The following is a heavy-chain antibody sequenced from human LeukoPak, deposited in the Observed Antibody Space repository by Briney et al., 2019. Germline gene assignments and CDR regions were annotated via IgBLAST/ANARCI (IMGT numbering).Heavy chain of an antibody. D-gene: IGHD5-12*01. V-gene: IGHV3-30-3*01. Sequence: PGGSLRLSCAASGFTFSNAWMSWVRQAPGKGLEWVAVISYDGSNKYYADSVKGRFTISRDNSKNTLYLQMNSLRAEDTAVYYCARDLVGKVDIVATSLIDYWVQGTLVTVSS. J-gene: IGHJ4*02. CDR3: ARDLVGKVDIVATSLIDY. CDR2: ISYDGSNK. CDR1: GFTFSNAW.